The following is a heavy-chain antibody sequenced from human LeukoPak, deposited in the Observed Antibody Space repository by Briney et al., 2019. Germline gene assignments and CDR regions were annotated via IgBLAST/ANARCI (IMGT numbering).Heavy chain of an antibody. J-gene: IGHJ6*03. V-gene: IGHV3-23*01. Sequence: GGTLRLSCAASGFTFSNHGMNWVRQAPGKGLEWLSGISPRGGGTYYADSVKGRFTISRDDSKNTLSLQMNSLRVEDTAVYYCAKDEGDYYYYYYMDVWGKGTTVTVSS. CDR3: AKDEGDYYYYYYMDV. CDR1: GFTFSNHG. D-gene: IGHD3-10*01. CDR2: ISPRGGGT.